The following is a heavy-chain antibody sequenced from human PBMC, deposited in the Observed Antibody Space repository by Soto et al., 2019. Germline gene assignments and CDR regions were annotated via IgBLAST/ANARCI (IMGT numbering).Heavy chain of an antibody. CDR3: AKDRAFWFGKGGWFDP. CDR2: IGGSGGRT. Sequence: EVQLVESGGGLIQPGGSLRLSCAASGFIFDSFALSWVRQAPGKGLEWVSGIGGSGGRTYYADSVKGRFTISRDNSKNTLYLQMSSLSAEDTAIYYCAKDRAFWFGKGGWFDPWGQGTLVTVSS. J-gene: IGHJ5*02. CDR1: GFIFDSFA. V-gene: IGHV3-23*04. D-gene: IGHD3-10*01.